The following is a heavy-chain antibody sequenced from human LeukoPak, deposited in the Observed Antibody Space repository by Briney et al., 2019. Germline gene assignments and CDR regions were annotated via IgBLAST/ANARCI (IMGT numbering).Heavy chain of an antibody. CDR3: AKSGGRGLDV. Sequence: SETLSLTCSVSGGSISAFSWSWIRQPPGKGLEWIGYIYYGGSTNYSPSLKSRVTISVDKSKNHFSLNLSSVTAADTAVYYCAKSGGRGLDVWGQGTTVTVSS. J-gene: IGHJ6*02. CDR2: IYYGGST. D-gene: IGHD2-15*01. V-gene: IGHV4-59*01. CDR1: GGSISAFS.